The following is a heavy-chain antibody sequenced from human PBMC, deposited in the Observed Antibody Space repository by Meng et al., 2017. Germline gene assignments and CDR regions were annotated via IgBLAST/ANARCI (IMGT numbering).Heavy chain of an antibody. CDR3: AKDTQDKNLLLYIPNRETGIAAAGTYEMGYFDY. CDR1: GGTFSSYA. J-gene: IGHJ4*02. Sequence: SVKVSCKASGGTFSSYAISWVRQAPGQGLEWMGGIIPIFGTANYAQKFQGRVTITADESTSTAYMELSSLRSEDTALYYCAKDTQDKNLLLYIPNRETGIAAAGTYEMGYFDYWGQGTLVTVSS. V-gene: IGHV1-69*13. D-gene: IGHD6-13*01. CDR2: IIPIFGTA.